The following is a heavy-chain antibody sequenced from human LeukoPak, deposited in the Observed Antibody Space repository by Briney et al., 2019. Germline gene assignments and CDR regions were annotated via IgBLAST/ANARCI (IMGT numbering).Heavy chain of an antibody. CDR1: GFTFSDYA. J-gene: IGHJ6*02. V-gene: IGHV3-21*01. Sequence: GGSLRLSCTASGFTFSDYAMSWVRQAPGKGLEWVSSISSSSSYIYYADSVKGRFTISRDNAKNSLYLQMNSLRAEDTAVYYCARGGGGGLPYYYGMDVWGQGTTVTVSS. CDR3: ARGGGGGLPYYYGMDV. CDR2: ISSSSSYI. D-gene: IGHD2-15*01.